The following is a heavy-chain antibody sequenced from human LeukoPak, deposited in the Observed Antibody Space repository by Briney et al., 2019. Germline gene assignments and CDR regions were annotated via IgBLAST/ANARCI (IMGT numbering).Heavy chain of an antibody. J-gene: IGHJ4*02. CDR3: ASFGSPTPH. D-gene: IGHD3-10*01. Sequence: ASVKVSCKASGYTFTNHDINWVRQASGQGLEWMGWMNPNSGNTGYAQKFRGRVTMTRNTSISTAYMELSSLRSEDTAVYYCASFGSPTPHWGQGTLVTVSS. CDR2: MNPNSGNT. V-gene: IGHV1-8*01. CDR1: GYTFTNHD.